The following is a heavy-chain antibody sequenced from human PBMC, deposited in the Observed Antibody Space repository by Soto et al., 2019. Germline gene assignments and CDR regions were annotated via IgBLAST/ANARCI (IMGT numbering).Heavy chain of an antibody. V-gene: IGHV3-74*03. J-gene: IGHJ3*02. CDR1: GFTFSGHW. CDR2: INTDGGSS. D-gene: IGHD2-2*01. CDR3: ASEAGYCSRTSCYRRAFDT. Sequence: EVQLVESGGDLVQPGGSLSLSCAASGFTFSGHWMHWVRQVPGKGLEWVSRINTDGGSSAYADSVKGRFAISRDNAKNTLYLQMNGLRADDTAVYYCASEAGYCSRTSCYRRAFDTWGQGTTVTVSS.